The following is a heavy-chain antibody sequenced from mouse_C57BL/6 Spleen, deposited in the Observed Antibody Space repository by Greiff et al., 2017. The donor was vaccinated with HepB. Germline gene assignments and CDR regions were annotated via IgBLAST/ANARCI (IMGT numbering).Heavy chain of an antibody. Sequence: EVKLMESGGGLVQPGGSLKFSCAASGFTFSDYYMYWVRQTPEKRLEWVAYISNGGGSTYYPDTVKGRFTISRDNAKNTLYLQMSRLKSEDTAMYYCARHRGADWYFDVWGTGTTVTVSS. CDR3: ARHRGADWYFDV. D-gene: IGHD3-3*01. V-gene: IGHV5-12*01. CDR2: ISNGGGST. J-gene: IGHJ1*03. CDR1: GFTFSDYY.